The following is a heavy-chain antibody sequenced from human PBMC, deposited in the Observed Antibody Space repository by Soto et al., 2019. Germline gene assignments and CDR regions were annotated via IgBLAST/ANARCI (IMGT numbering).Heavy chain of an antibody. CDR1: GYTFSDHD. V-gene: IGHV1-8*01. CDR3: ARVGGTWNDAYFDY. CDR2: MNPNSGDT. Sequence: QVQLVQSGAEVKKPGASLKVSCKASGYTFSDHDINWVRQASGQGPEWLGWMNPNSGDTGYAQNFQGRVTMTRDTAKRTAYMELSSLRSEDTAVYYFARVGGTWNDAYFDYWGQGTLVNVSS. J-gene: IGHJ4*02. D-gene: IGHD1-1*01.